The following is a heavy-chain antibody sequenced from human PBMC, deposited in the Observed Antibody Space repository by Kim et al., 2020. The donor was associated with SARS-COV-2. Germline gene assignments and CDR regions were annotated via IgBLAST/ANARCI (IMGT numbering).Heavy chain of an antibody. D-gene: IGHD3-10*01. CDR1: GYTFTSYG. CDR2: ISAYNGNT. J-gene: IGHJ4*02. CDR3: ARRWFGELLDY. Sequence: ASVKVSCKASGYTFTSYGISWVRQAPGQGLEWMGWISAYNGNTNYAQKLQGRATMTTDTSTSTAYMELRSLRSYDTAVYYCARRWFGELLDYWGQGTLVTVSS. V-gene: IGHV1-18*01.